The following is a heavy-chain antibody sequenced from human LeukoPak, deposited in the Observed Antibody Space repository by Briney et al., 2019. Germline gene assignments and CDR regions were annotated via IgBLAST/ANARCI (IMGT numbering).Heavy chain of an antibody. CDR3: ARGVYIAAAQYGY. CDR1: GDSINNYY. V-gene: IGHV4-59*08. CDR2: IYYSGST. Sequence: PSETLSLTCTVSGDSINNYYWSWIRQPPGKGLEWIGYIYYSGSTNYNPSLKSRVTISVDTSKKQFSLKLSSVTAADTAVYYCARGVYIAAAQYGYWGQGTLVTVSS. D-gene: IGHD6-13*01. J-gene: IGHJ4*02.